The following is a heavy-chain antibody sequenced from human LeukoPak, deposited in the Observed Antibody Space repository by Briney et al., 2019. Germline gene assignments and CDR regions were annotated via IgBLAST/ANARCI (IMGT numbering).Heavy chain of an antibody. J-gene: IGHJ4*02. Sequence: ASVTVSCKASGYTFTGHYMRWVRQAPGQGLEWMGWINTNTGNPTYAQGFTGRFVFSLDTSVSTAYLQISSLKAEDTAVYYCAREPYPGSSSSRQFDYWGQGTLVTVSS. D-gene: IGHD3-10*01. CDR3: AREPYPGSSSSRQFDY. CDR1: GYTFTGHY. V-gene: IGHV7-4-1*02. CDR2: INTNTGNP.